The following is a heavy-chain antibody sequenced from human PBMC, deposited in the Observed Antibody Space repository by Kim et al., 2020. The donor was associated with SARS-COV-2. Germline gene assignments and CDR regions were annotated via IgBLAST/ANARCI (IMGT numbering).Heavy chain of an antibody. CDR1: GYTFTNYG. CDR3: ARVDDIVVVPTAHGYGMDV. D-gene: IGHD2-2*01. Sequence: ASVKVSCKASGYTFTNYGITWVRQAPGQGLEWMGWISAYNGDTNYPQNLQGRVTMTTDTSTNTAYMELRSLTSDDTAVYYCARVDDIVVVPTAHGYGMDVWGQGTTVSVSS. J-gene: IGHJ6*02. V-gene: IGHV1-18*01. CDR2: ISAYNGDT.